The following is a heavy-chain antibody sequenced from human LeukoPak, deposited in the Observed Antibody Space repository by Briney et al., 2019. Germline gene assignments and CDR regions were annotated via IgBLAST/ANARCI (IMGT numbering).Heavy chain of an antibody. CDR2: IYPGDSDT. D-gene: IGHD2-2*01. V-gene: IGHV5-51*01. CDR3: ARRDAGLVY. Sequence: GGSREISGQGSGSPFTTYWIAGGRQLPGKGLEGMGIIYPGDSDTTYSPSFQGQVAISADKSISTAYLQWSSLKASDTAIYYCARRDAGLVYWGQGTLVTVSS. J-gene: IGHJ4*02. CDR1: GSPFTTYW.